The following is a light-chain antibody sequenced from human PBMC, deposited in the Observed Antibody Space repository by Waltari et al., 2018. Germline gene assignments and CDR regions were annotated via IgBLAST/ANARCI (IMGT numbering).Light chain of an antibody. Sequence: QSVLTQPPSASGTPGQRVTISCSGSSSNIGNNFVYWYQKLPGTAPKLLIYRNIQRPSGVPVRFSASKYGTSASLAIDGLRSEDEAVYYCASWDESHYVFGSGTKVTVL. CDR3: ASWDESHYV. V-gene: IGLV1-47*01. CDR2: RNI. CDR1: SSNIGNNF. J-gene: IGLJ1*01.